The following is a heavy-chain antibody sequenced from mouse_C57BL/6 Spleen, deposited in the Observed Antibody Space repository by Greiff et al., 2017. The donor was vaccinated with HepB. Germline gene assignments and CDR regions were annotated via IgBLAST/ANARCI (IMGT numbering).Heavy chain of an antibody. J-gene: IGHJ4*01. CDR2: ISSGSSTI. V-gene: IGHV5-17*01. Sequence: EVQRVESGGGLVKPGGSLKLSCAASGFTFSDYGMHWVRQAPEKGLEWVAYISSGSSTIYYADTVKGRFTISRDNAKNTLFLQMNSLRSEDTAMYYCARRTTVVARDAMDYWGQGTSVTVSS. D-gene: IGHD1-1*01. CDR1: GFTFSDYG. CDR3: ARRTTVVARDAMDY.